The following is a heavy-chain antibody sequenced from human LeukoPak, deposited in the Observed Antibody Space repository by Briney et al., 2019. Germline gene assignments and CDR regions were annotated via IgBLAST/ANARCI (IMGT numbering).Heavy chain of an antibody. J-gene: IGHJ4*02. Sequence: PVGSLRLSCAAPVVTFTSEGMHWGREARGKGVGGVAGMWEDGSKEDSADTVHCRFTISRENSKNIAYLHVNSLRVEDTALYYCANYRRGAAAIWGQGTLVTVSS. CDR2: MWEDGSKE. V-gene: IGHV3-33*06. CDR3: ANYRRGAAAI. D-gene: IGHD6-13*01. CDR1: VVTFTSEG.